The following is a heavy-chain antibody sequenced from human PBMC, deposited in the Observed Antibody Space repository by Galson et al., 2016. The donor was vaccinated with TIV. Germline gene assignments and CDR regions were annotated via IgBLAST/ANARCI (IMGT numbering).Heavy chain of an antibody. CDR2: INTATGYT. Sequence: SVKVSCKASGYTFTSYGIHWMRQAPGQRLEWMGWINTATGYTKYSQTFQDRITITSDTSASTAYMELSSLRSGDTATYYCARLGYCSSMSCFQFDPWGQGTLVSVSS. J-gene: IGHJ5*02. D-gene: IGHD2-2*01. CDR1: GYTFTSYG. V-gene: IGHV1-3*04. CDR3: ARLGYCSSMSCFQFDP.